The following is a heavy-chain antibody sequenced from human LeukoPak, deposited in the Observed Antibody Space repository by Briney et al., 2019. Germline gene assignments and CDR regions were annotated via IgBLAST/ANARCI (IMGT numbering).Heavy chain of an antibody. V-gene: IGHV3-30*18. CDR3: AKSYSSGWYYFDY. Sequence: GGSLRLSCAASGFTFSSYGMHWVRQAPGRGLEWVAFMSYDGSNKYYADSVKGRFTISRGHSKNTLYLQMNSLRAEDTAVYYCAKSYSSGWYYFDYWGQGTLVTVSS. J-gene: IGHJ4*02. CDR1: GFTFSSYG. D-gene: IGHD6-19*01. CDR2: MSYDGSNK.